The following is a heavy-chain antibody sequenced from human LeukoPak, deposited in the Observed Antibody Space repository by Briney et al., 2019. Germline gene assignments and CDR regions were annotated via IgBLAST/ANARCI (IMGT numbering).Heavy chain of an antibody. V-gene: IGHV3-23*01. J-gene: IGHJ4*02. D-gene: IGHD4-11*01. Sequence: GGSLRLSCAASGFTFSSYAMSWVRQAPGKGLEWVSIISGSGGNTYNADSVKGRFTISRDNSKNTLYLQMNSLRAEDTAVYYCAKDGGDYSFDYWGQGTLVTVSS. CDR3: AKDGGDYSFDY. CDR2: ISGSGGNT. CDR1: GFTFSSYA.